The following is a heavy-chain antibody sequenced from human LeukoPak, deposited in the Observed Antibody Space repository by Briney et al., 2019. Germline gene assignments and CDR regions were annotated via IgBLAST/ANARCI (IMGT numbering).Heavy chain of an antibody. CDR3: ARGLVRGGVHAFDI. CDR2: INPNSGGT. CDR1: GYTFTSYD. Sequence: ASVKVSCKASGYTFTSYDINWVRQATGQGLEWMGWINPNSGGTNYAQKFQGWVTMTRDTSISTAYMELSRLRSDDTAVYYCARGLVRGGVHAFDIWGQGTMVTVSS. D-gene: IGHD6-19*01. J-gene: IGHJ3*02. V-gene: IGHV1-2*04.